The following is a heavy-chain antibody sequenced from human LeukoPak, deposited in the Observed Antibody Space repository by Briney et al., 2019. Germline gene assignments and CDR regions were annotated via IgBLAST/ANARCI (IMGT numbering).Heavy chain of an antibody. CDR3: ARSDGYGLVGI. D-gene: IGHD3-10*01. Sequence: SSETLSLTCTVSGGSISSGSYYWSWIRQPAGKGLEWIGRIYTSGSTNYNPSLKSRVIIIIDTPKNHFSLTLSSVTAADTAVYYCARSDGYGLVGIWGQGTMVTVSS. CDR1: GGSISSGSYY. V-gene: IGHV4-61*02. CDR2: IYTSGST. J-gene: IGHJ3*02.